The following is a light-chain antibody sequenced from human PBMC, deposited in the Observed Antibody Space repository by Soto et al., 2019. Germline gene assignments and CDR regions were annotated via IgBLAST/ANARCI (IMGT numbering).Light chain of an antibody. CDR1: QGIHTY. Sequence: DVPMTHSPSPLSAPVGHRDPTTCQASQGIHTYLNWYQQKPGKAPELLLYDESNLETGVPSRFTGSGSGTHFTVTISSLQPEDIRTYYWQQYDRRSSIGRGTKLEI. CDR2: DES. J-gene: IGKJ2*01. CDR3: QQYDRRSS. V-gene: IGKV1-33*01.